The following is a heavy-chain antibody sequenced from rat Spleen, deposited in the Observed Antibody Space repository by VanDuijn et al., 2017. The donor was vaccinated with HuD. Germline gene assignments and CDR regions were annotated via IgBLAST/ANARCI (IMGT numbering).Heavy chain of an antibody. V-gene: IGHV5-29*01. CDR1: GFTFSDYY. D-gene: IGHD1-11*01. Sequence: EVQLVESDGGLVQPGGSLKLSCAASGFTFSDYYMAWVRQAPTKGLEWVATMSYDGRSTYYRDSVKGRFTISRDNAKSTLYLQMDSLRSEDTATYYCARTGGPYYWYFDFWGPGTMVTVSS. CDR3: ARTGGPYYWYFDF. CDR2: MSYDGRST. J-gene: IGHJ1*01.